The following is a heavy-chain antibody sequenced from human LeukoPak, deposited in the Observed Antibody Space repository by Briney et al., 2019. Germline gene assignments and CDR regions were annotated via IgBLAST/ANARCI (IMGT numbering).Heavy chain of an antibody. J-gene: IGHJ4*02. Sequence: SVKVSCKASGGTLSSYAISWVRQAPGQGLEWMGGIIPIFGTANYAQKFQGRVTITTDESTSTAYMELSSLRSEDTAVYYCARGRLRSRYSSSWYPTHWGQGTLVTVSS. CDR3: ARGRLRSRYSSSWYPTH. CDR2: IIPIFGTA. CDR1: GGTLSSYA. D-gene: IGHD6-13*01. V-gene: IGHV1-69*05.